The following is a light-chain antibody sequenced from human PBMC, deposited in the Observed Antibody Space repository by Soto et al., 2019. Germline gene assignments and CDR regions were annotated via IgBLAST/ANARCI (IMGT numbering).Light chain of an antibody. CDR1: SSDVGGYNY. CDR3: SSYTSSSTLFYV. J-gene: IGLJ1*01. Sequence: QSVLTQPASVSGSPGQSITISCTGTSSDVGGYNYVSWYQQHPGKAPKLMIYDVSNRPSGVSNRFSGSKSGNTASLTISGLQAEDEADYYCSSYTSSSTLFYVFGTGTKVT. V-gene: IGLV2-14*01. CDR2: DVS.